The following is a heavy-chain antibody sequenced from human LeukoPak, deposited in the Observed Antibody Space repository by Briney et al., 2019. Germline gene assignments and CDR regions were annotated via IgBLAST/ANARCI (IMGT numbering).Heavy chain of an antibody. CDR1: GFTFNNFG. V-gene: IGHV3-21*04. J-gene: IGHJ4*02. D-gene: IGHD3-10*01. Sequence: GGSLRLSCVASGFTFNNFGMIWVRQAPGKGLEWVSSISSSSGYIYNADSVKGRFTISRDNAKNTLYLQMNSLRAEDTAVYYCARDTPGSSGAFDYWGQGTLVTVSS. CDR3: ARDTPGSSGAFDY. CDR2: ISSSSGYI.